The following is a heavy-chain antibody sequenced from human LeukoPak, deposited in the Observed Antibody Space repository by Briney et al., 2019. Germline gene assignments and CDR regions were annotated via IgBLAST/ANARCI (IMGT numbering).Heavy chain of an antibody. Sequence: GGSLRLSCIASGFTFSSYGMHWVRQAPGKGLEWVAVISYDGSYKFYADSVKGRFTISRDNSKNTLNLQMNSLRAEDTAVYYCAKAEHGSSGYHWFDPWGQGTLVTVSS. CDR2: ISYDGSYK. CDR3: AKAEHGSSGYHWFDP. CDR1: GFTFSSYG. J-gene: IGHJ5*02. D-gene: IGHD3-22*01. V-gene: IGHV3-30*18.